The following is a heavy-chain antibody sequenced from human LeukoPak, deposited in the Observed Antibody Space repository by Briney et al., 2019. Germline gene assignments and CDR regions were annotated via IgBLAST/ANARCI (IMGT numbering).Heavy chain of an antibody. CDR2: ISSSGSTI. V-gene: IGHV3-11*01. Sequence: GGSLKLSCAASGFTFSDYYMSWIRQAPGKGLEWVSYISSSGSTIYYADSVKGRFTISRDNAKNSLYLQMNSLRAEDTAVYYCARSQWLAGNWFDPWGQGTLVTVSS. D-gene: IGHD6-19*01. CDR1: GFTFSDYY. J-gene: IGHJ5*02. CDR3: ARSQWLAGNWFDP.